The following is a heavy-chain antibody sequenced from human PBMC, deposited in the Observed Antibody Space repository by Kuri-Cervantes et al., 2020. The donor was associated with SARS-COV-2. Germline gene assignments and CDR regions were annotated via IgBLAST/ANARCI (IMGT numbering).Heavy chain of an antibody. CDR3: ARGPSAMATISYNWFDP. J-gene: IGHJ5*02. CDR2: IIPIFGTA. D-gene: IGHD5-24*01. CDR1: GGTFSSYA. V-gene: IGHV1-69*13. Sequence: SVKVSCKASGGTFSSYAICWVRQAPGQGLEWMGGIIPIFGTANYAQKFQGRVTITADESTSTAYMELSSLRSEDTAVYYCARGPSAMATISYNWFDPWGHGNQV.